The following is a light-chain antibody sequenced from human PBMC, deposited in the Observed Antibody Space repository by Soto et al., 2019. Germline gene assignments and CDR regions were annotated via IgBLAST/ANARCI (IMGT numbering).Light chain of an antibody. CDR1: QSVRNN. Sequence: EIMMTQSPATLSVSPGERATLSCRASQSVRNNLAWYQQKPGQAPRLLIYYASTRATGIPARFSGSGSGTEFPLTNTSLQSEDFALYYCQQYHNWPPITFGQGTRLEIK. V-gene: IGKV3-15*01. CDR3: QQYHNWPPIT. CDR2: YAS. J-gene: IGKJ5*01.